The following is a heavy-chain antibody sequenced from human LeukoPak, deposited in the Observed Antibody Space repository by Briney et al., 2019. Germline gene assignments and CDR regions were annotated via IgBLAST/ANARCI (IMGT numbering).Heavy chain of an antibody. CDR3: ARRSPIAAAGIEFDY. D-gene: IGHD6-13*01. CDR1: GYSFTSFTRYW. Sequence: GESLKISCKASGYSFTSFTRYWIGWVRQMPGKGLEWMGIIYPGDSDTRYSPSFQGQVTISADKSISTAYLQWSSLKASDTAMYYCARRSPIAAAGIEFDYWGQGTLVTVSS. V-gene: IGHV5-51*01. J-gene: IGHJ4*02. CDR2: IYPGDSDT.